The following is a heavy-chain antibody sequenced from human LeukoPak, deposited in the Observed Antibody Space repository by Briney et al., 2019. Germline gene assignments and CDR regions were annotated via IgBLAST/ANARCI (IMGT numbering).Heavy chain of an antibody. CDR3: ARLAGIAAAGTSGGY. D-gene: IGHD6-13*01. Sequence: PGGSLRLSCAASGLTVSSNYMNWVRQAPGKGLEWVSSISSSSSYIYYADSVKGRFTISRDNAKNSLYLQMNSLRAEDTAVYYCARLAGIAAAGTSGGYWGQGTLVTVSS. CDR1: GLTVSSNY. V-gene: IGHV3-21*01. CDR2: ISSSSSYI. J-gene: IGHJ4*02.